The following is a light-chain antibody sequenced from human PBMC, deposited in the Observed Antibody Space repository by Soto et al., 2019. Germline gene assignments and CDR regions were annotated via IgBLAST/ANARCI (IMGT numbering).Light chain of an antibody. CDR2: KAS. J-gene: IGKJ1*01. CDR1: QTISSW. CDR3: QQYVSYSEA. Sequence: DIQMTQSPSTLSGSVGDRVTITCRASQTISSWLAWYQQKPGKAPKLLIYKASTLKSGVPSRFSGSGSGTELTLTISSLQPDDLATYYCQQYVSYSEAFGQGTKVDIK. V-gene: IGKV1-5*03.